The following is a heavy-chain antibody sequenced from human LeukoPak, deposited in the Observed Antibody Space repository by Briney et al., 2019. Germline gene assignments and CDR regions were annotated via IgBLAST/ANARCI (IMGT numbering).Heavy chain of an antibody. CDR2: INTNTGNP. D-gene: IGHD3-3*01. CDR3: ARSITIFGVANLDY. CDR1: GYTLTSYA. V-gene: IGHV7-4-1*02. Sequence: GASVKVSCKASGYTLTSYAMNWVRQAPGQGLEWMGWINTNTGNPTYAQGFTGRFVFSLDTSVSTAYLQISSLKAEDTAVYYCARSITIFGVANLDYWGQGTLVTVSS. J-gene: IGHJ4*02.